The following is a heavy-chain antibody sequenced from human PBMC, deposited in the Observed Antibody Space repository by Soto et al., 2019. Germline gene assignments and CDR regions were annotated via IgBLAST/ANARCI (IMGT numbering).Heavy chain of an antibody. CDR3: ARGLTIMDLAY. D-gene: IGHD3-16*01. J-gene: IGHJ4*02. CDR1: GFTFSSYS. Sequence: HVQLVESGGGVVQPGSSMRLACAASGFTFSSYSMHWVRQAPGKGLEWVVVISNDGSKKDYADSVKGRFTISRDNYRNTLYLQMNRLRAEDTALYYCARGLTIMDLAYWGQGTLVTVSS. CDR2: ISNDGSKK. V-gene: IGHV3-30-3*01.